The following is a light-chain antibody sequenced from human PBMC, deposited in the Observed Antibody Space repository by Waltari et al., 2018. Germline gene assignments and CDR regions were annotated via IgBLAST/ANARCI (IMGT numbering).Light chain of an antibody. V-gene: IGLV2-14*01. Sequence: QSALTQPASVSGSPGQSIAISCTGSISDIGRYNFVSWYQHHPGTAPKLIIYEVSKRPSGFSLRFSVSKSGSTASLTISGLQAEDETTYYCCSYTSTSTYVFGNGTKVAVL. J-gene: IGLJ1*01. CDR2: EVS. CDR1: ISDIGRYNF. CDR3: CSYTSTSTYV.